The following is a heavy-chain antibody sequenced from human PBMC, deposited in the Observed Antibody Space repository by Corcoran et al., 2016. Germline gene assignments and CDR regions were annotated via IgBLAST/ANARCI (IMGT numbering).Heavy chain of an antibody. Sequence: QVQLQQWGAGLLKPSETLSLTCAVYGGSFRGYYWSWIRQPPGKGLEWIGEINHSGSTNYNPSLKSRVTISVDTSKNQFSLKLSSVTAADTAVYYCARGGNGGNWFDPWGQGTLVTVSS. V-gene: IGHV4-34*01. J-gene: IGHJ5*02. CDR1: GGSFRGYY. CDR3: ARGGNGGNWFDP. CDR2: INHSGST.